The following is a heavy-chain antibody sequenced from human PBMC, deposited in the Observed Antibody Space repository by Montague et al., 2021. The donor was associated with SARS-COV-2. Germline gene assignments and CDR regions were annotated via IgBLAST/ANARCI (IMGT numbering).Heavy chain of an antibody. CDR3: ARVKRGYYFGLGGSAHFAY. V-gene: IGHV4-31*03. CDR2: IYYSGST. CDR1: GGSISSGGYY. Sequence: TLSLTCTVSGGSISSGGYYWSWIRQHPGKGLEWIGYIYYSGSTYYNPSLKSRVTISVDTSKNQFSLKLSSVTAADTAVYYCARVKRGYYFGLGGSAHFAYWGQGTLVTVSS. J-gene: IGHJ4*02. D-gene: IGHD3-10*01.